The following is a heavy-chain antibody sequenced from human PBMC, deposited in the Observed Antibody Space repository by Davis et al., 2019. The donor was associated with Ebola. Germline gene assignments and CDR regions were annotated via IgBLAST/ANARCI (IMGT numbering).Heavy chain of an antibody. CDR1: GYTFTSYG. D-gene: IGHD2-2*02. CDR2: IIPILGIA. Sequence: SVKVSCKASGYTFTSYGISWVRQAPGQGLEWMGRIIPILGIANYAQKFQGRVTITADKSTSTAYMELSSLRSEDTAVYYCARAGYCSSTSCYKAYYYYGMDVWGQGTTVTVSS. CDR3: ARAGYCSSTSCYKAYYYYGMDV. J-gene: IGHJ6*02. V-gene: IGHV1-69*04.